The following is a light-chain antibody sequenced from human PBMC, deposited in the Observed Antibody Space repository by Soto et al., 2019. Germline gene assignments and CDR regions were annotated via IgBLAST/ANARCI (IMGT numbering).Light chain of an antibody. CDR1: SSDLGAYDY. J-gene: IGLJ3*02. V-gene: IGLV2-8*01. CDR2: EVS. Sequence: QSVLTQPPSASGSPGQSVTISCTGTSSDLGAYDYVSWYQQYPGKAPKLMIYEVSKRPSGVPDRFSGSKSGNTASLTVSGLQAEDEADYYCSSYAGGSWVFGGGTKVTVL. CDR3: SSYAGGSWV.